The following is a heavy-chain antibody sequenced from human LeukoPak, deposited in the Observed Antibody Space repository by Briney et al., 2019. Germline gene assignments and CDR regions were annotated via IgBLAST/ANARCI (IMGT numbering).Heavy chain of an antibody. V-gene: IGHV3-48*01. CDR2: ISSSSSTI. J-gene: IGHJ4*02. CDR3: AKGARSFDY. Sequence: PGGSLRLSCAASGFTFSSYSMNWIRQAPGKGLEWVSYISSSSSTIYYADSVKGRFTISRDNAKNSLYPQMNSLRAEDTAVYYCAKGARSFDYWGQGTLVTVSS. CDR1: GFTFSSYS.